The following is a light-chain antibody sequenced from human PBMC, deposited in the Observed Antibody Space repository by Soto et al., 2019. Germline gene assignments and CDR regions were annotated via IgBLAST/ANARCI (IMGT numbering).Light chain of an antibody. Sequence: DIQMTQSPSSLSASVGDIVTITCRASQSINRYLNWYQQKPGKAPKLLIYAASSLQRGVPSRFSGSGSGTDFTLTISSLQPEDVATYYCQQNYSTPFAFGGGTKGEIK. V-gene: IGKV1-39*01. CDR3: QQNYSTPFA. J-gene: IGKJ4*01. CDR1: QSINRY. CDR2: AAS.